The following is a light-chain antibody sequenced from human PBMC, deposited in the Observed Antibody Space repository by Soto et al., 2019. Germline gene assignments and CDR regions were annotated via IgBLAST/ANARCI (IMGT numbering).Light chain of an antibody. CDR1: QSISSY. V-gene: IGKV1-39*01. CDR3: QQSYSTPLT. CDR2: AAS. Sequence: DIQMTQSPSSLSASVGDRVTITCRASQSISSYLNWYQQKPGKAPKLLIYAASSLQSGVPSRFTGSGSGTDFTLTISSLQPEDCATYYCQQSYSTPLTFGGGTNVEIK. J-gene: IGKJ4*01.